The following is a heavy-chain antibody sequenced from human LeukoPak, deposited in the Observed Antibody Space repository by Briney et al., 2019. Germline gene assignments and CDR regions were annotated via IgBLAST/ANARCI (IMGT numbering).Heavy chain of an antibody. V-gene: IGHV3-23*01. CDR3: AKEGVAATVSDYNWFDP. D-gene: IGHD2-15*01. CDR2: ISGSGGST. CDR1: GFTFSSYA. Sequence: GGSLRLSCAASGFTFSSYAMSWVRQAPGKGLEWVTAISGSGGSTYYADSVKGRFTISRDNSKNTLYLQMNSLRAEDTAVYYCAKEGVAATVSDYNWFDPWGQGTLVTVSS. J-gene: IGHJ5*02.